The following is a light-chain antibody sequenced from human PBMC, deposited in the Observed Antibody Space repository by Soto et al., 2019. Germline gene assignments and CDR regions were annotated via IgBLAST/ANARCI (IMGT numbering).Light chain of an antibody. J-gene: IGLJ1*01. CDR2: EVS. Sequence: SCPTSPPPPPRSSAESVTIAFTATSSDVGSYNLISWYQQYPDKAPKLMIYEVSKRPSGVSSRFSGSKSGNTASLTISGLQAEDEPDCYSYSYAGGATFYVFGSGNKVT. V-gene: IGLV2-23*02. CDR3: YSYAGGATFYV. CDR1: SSDVGSYNL.